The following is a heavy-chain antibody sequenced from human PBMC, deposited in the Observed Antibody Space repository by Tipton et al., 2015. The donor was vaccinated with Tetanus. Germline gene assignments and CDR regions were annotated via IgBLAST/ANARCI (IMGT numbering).Heavy chain of an antibody. CDR2: ISSTSRYI. Sequence: SLRLSCAASGFTFSDYGMSWVRQAPGRGLEWVSSISSTSRYIYYAESVKGRFTISRDNAKNSLFLEMNSLRADDTAVYFCVSGSALDYWGQGTLITVSS. D-gene: IGHD6-25*01. CDR1: GFTFSDYG. CDR3: VSGSALDY. V-gene: IGHV3-21*01. J-gene: IGHJ4*02.